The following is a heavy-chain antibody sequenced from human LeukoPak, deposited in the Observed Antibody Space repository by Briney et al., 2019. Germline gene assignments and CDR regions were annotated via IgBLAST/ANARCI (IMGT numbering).Heavy chain of an antibody. CDR3: ARVDYDFWSGPRVYFDY. CDR2: IYYSGST. J-gene: IGHJ4*02. CDR1: GGSISSYY. Sequence: PSETLSLTCTASGGSISSYYWSWIRQPPGKGLEWIGYIYYSGSTNYNPSLKSRVTISVDTSKNQLSLKLSSVTAADTAVYYCARVDYDFWSGPRVYFDYWGQGTLVTVSS. V-gene: IGHV4-59*01. D-gene: IGHD3-3*01.